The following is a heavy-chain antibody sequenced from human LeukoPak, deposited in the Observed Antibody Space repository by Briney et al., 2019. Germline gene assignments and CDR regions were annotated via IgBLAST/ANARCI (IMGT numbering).Heavy chain of an antibody. CDR1: GFTFSGYW. CDR3: AIMYSGASGAFDY. D-gene: IGHD1-26*01. CDR2: INGDGSIT. J-gene: IGHJ4*02. V-gene: IGHV3-74*01. Sequence: PGGSLRLSCAASGFTFSGYWTNWVRQAPGKGLVWVSRINGDGSITNYADSVKGRFTISRDNAKNTLYLQMNSLRAEDTAIYHCAIMYSGASGAFDYWGQGTLVTVSS.